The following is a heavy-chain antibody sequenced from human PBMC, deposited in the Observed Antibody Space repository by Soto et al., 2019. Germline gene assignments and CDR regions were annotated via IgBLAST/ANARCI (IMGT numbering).Heavy chain of an antibody. D-gene: IGHD6-19*01. CDR1: GFTFSRSD. Sequence: EVQLLESGGGLVQPGGSLRLSCAASGFTFSRSDMSWVRQAPGKGLEWVSAINGGRTFYGDSVEGRFTVSRDDSKDTLYLQMNRLRVDDTAIYYCATHGWDLWGQGSLVNFSS. V-gene: IGHV3-23*01. J-gene: IGHJ1*01. CDR3: ATHGWDL. CDR2: INGGRT.